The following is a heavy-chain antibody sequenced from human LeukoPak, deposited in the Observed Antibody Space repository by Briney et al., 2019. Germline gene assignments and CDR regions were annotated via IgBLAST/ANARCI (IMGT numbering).Heavy chain of an antibody. J-gene: IGHJ3*02. D-gene: IGHD6-13*01. CDR3: ARGGIYSSSWYGFTDAFDI. Sequence: SVKVSCKASGGTFSSYAISWVRQAPGQGLEWMGRIIPILGIANYVQKFQGRVTITADKSTSTVYMELSSLRSEDTAVYYCARGGIYSSSWYGFTDAFDIWGQGTMVTVSS. V-gene: IGHV1-69*04. CDR1: GGTFSSYA. CDR2: IIPILGIA.